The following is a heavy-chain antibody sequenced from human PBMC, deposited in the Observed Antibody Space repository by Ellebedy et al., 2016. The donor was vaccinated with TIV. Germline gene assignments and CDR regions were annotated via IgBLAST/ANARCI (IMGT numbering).Heavy chain of an antibody. D-gene: IGHD6-19*01. CDR2: IDWDDDK. Sequence: SGPTLVKPTQTLTLTCTFSGFSLSTTRVSVSWIRQPPGKALEWLARIDWDDDKYFNTSLRTRPTISKDTSKNQVVLTMTNMDPVDTATYYCARTDGSGWAFDSWGQGTLVTASS. CDR1: GFSLSTTRVS. CDR3: ARTDGSGWAFDS. V-gene: IGHV2-70*11. J-gene: IGHJ4*02.